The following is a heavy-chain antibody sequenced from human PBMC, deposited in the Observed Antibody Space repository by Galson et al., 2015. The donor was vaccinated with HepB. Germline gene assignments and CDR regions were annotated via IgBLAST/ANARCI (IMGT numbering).Heavy chain of an antibody. CDR2: IDPSDSYT. CDR3: ASQAAPYSIWGAFDI. D-gene: IGHD6-13*01. CDR1: GYSFTSYW. Sequence: QSGAEVTKPGESLRISCKGSGYSFTSYWISWVRQMPGKGLEWMGRIDPSDSYTNYSPSFQGHVTISADKSISTAYLQWSSLKASDTAMYYCASQAAPYSIWGAFDIWGQGTMVTVSS. J-gene: IGHJ3*02. V-gene: IGHV5-10-1*01.